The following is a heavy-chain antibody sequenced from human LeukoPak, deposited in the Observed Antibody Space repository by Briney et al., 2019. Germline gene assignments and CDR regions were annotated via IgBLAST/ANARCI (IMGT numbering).Heavy chain of an antibody. D-gene: IGHD2-2*01. CDR2: IIPISGTA. Sequence: SVKVSCKAFGGTFCSYAISWVRQAPGQGLEWMGGIIPISGTAQNTQKIQGRVTTTTDESTSTAHTEMSRLRSADTAAYYFALGVGSTSPFDYWGQGTLVTVSS. CDR3: ALGVGSTSPFDY. V-gene: IGHV1-69*05. J-gene: IGHJ4*02. CDR1: GGTFCSYA.